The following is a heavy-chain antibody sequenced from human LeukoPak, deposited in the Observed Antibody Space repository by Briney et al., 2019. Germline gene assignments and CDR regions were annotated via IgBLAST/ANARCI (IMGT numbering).Heavy chain of an antibody. V-gene: IGHV3-7*01. CDR2: IKQDGSEK. J-gene: IGHJ6*02. D-gene: IGHD2-2*02. CDR3: ARDEKYCSSTSCYNYYYYGMDV. Sequence: PGGSLRLSCAASGFTFSSYWMSWVRQAPGKGLGWMANIKQDGSEKYYVDSVKGRFTISRDNAKNSLYLQMNSLRAEDTAVYYCARDEKYCSSTSCYNYYYYGMDVWGQGTTVTVSS. CDR1: GFTFSSYW.